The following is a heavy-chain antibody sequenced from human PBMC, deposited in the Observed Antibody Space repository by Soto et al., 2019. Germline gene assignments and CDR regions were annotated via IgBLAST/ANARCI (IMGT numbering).Heavy chain of an antibody. CDR2: ISGSGGST. Sequence: GGSLRLSCAASGFTFSSYAMSWVRQAPGKGLEWVSAISGSGGSTYYADSVKGRFTISRDNSKNTMYLQMTSLRAADTAVYYCAKDRLTGYYKLWGQGTLVTVSS. D-gene: IGHD3-9*01. CDR1: GFTFSSYA. J-gene: IGHJ4*02. V-gene: IGHV3-23*01. CDR3: AKDRLTGYYKL.